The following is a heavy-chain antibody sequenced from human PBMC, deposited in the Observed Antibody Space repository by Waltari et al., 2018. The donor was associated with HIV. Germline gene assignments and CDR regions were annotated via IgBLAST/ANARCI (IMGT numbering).Heavy chain of an antibody. J-gene: IGHJ5*02. D-gene: IGHD3-9*01. V-gene: IGHV4-38-2*01. CDR2: LYHSWDT. Sequence: QVQLQESGPGLVKPSETLSLTCAVSGYSISSGYYWGRIRQPPGTGLEWIGSLYHSWDTNYNPSLKSRISISRDTSKNHFSLKLSSVTAADTAVYFCARAVLRYFDNWFDPWGQGTLVTVS. CDR1: GYSISSGYY. CDR3: ARAVLRYFDNWFDP.